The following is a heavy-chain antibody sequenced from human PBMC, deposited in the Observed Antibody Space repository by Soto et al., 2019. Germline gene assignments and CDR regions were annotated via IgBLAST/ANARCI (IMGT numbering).Heavy chain of an antibody. CDR3: ARVGFGLTLPFFEY. D-gene: IGHD3-10*01. CDR2: TYYRSKWYN. V-gene: IGHV6-1*01. Sequence: SQTLSLTCAISGDSVSSSSVTWNWIRQSPSRGLEWLGRTYYRSKWYNDYAESVKSRITINPDTSKNQFSLKLSSVTAADTAVYYCARVGFGLTLPFFEYWGQGTLVTVSS. CDR1: GDSVSSSSVT. J-gene: IGHJ4*02.